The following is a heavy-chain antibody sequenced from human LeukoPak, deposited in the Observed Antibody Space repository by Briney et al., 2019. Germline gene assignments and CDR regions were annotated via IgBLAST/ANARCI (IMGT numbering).Heavy chain of an antibody. J-gene: IGHJ6*03. Sequence: ASVKVSCKASGYSFTSYYMHWVRQAPGQGLEWMGFINPSGSSAAYAQKFQGRLTMTRDMFTSTDYMERTSLTSDDTAVYYCARDPIIAPEYSSSWGGARNVYYYYYMDVWGKGTTVTVSS. V-gene: IGHV1-46*01. D-gene: IGHD6-6*01. CDR1: GYSFTSYY. CDR3: ARDPIIAPEYSSSWGGARNVYYYYYMDV. CDR2: INPSGSSA.